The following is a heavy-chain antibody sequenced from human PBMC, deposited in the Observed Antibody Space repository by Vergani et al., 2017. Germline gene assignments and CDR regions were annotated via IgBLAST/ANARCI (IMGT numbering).Heavy chain of an antibody. CDR1: GGSIRSDSYF. V-gene: IGHV4-61*02. D-gene: IGHD2-15*01. CDR3: ASHCSGGSCFSGWYFDL. J-gene: IGHJ2*01. Sequence: QVQLQESGPGLVKPSQTLSLTCTVSGGSIRSDSYFWSWIRQPAGKGLEWVGRIYASGSTNYNPSLKSRVTISLDTSKNQFSLKLSSVTAADTAVYYCASHCSGGSCFSGWYFDLWGRGTLVTVSS. CDR2: IYASGST.